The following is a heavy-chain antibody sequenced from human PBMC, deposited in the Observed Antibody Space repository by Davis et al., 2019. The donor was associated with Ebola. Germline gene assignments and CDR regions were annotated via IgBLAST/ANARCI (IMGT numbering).Heavy chain of an antibody. J-gene: IGHJ4*02. D-gene: IGHD4-23*01. CDR2: ISSSSSTI. V-gene: IGHV3-48*02. CDR3: RRGGIYGNSGEDF. Sequence: GESLKISCAASGFTFSSYSMNWVRQAPGKGLEWVSYISSSSSTIYYADSVKGRFTISRDNAKNTLNLQMNSLRDEDTAVYYCRRGGIYGNSGEDFWGQGTRVTVSS. CDR1: GFTFSSYS.